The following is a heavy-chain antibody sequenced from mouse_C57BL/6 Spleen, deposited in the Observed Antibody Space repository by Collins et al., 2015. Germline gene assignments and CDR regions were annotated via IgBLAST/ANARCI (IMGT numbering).Heavy chain of an antibody. CDR1: GYTFTDYN. D-gene: IGHD1-1*01. CDR2: VNPNNGDT. J-gene: IGHJ4*01. CDR3: ARGGLTSVVVPGAMDS. V-gene: IGHV1-22*01. Sequence: EVQLQQSGPELVKPGASVKMSCKASGYTFTDYNMHWVKQNHGKSLEWIGYVNPNNGDTTYNQKFKGKATLTVNKSSSTAYMELRSLTSEDSAVYYCARGGLTSVVVPGAMDSWGQGTSVTVSS.